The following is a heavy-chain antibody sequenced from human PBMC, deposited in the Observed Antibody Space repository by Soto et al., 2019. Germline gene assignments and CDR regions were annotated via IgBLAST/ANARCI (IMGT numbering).Heavy chain of an antibody. CDR2: IYYSGST. J-gene: IGHJ6*02. D-gene: IGHD1-26*01. CDR1: GGSISSYY. V-gene: IGHV4-59*01. Sequence: SETLSLTCTVSGGSISSYYWSWIRQPPGKGLEWIGYIYYSGSTNYNPSLKSRVTISVDTSKNQFSLKLSSVTAADTAVYYCARDHYYGVYYYGMDVWGQGTTVTVSS. CDR3: ARDHYYGVYYYGMDV.